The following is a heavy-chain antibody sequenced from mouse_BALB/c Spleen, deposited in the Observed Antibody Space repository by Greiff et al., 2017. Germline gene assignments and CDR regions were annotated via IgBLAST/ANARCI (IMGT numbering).Heavy chain of an antibody. CDR1: GYTFTDYN. V-gene: IGHV1S29*02. J-gene: IGHJ4*01. Sequence: VQLKESGPELVKPGASVKISCKASGYTFTDYNMHWVKQSHGKSLEWIGYIYPYNGGTGYNQKFKSKATLTVDNSSSTAYMELRSLTSEDSAVYYCARELGRGNYYAMDYWGQGTSVTVSS. D-gene: IGHD4-1*01. CDR3: ARELGRGNYYAMDY. CDR2: IYPYNGGT.